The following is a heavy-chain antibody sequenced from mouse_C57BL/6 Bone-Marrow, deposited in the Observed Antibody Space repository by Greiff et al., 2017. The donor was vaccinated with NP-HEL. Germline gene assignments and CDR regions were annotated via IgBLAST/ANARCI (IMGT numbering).Heavy chain of an antibody. J-gene: IGHJ4*01. Sequence: EVMLVESGGDLVKPGGSLKLSCAASGFTFSSYGMSWVRQTPDKRLEWVATISSGGSYTYYPDSVKGRFTISRDNAKNTLYLQMSSLKSEDTAMYYCARRPRTTSYYYAMDYWGQGTSVTVSS. CDR3: ARRPRTTSYYYAMDY. CDR2: ISSGGSYT. V-gene: IGHV5-6*02. CDR1: GFTFSSYG. D-gene: IGHD5-5*01.